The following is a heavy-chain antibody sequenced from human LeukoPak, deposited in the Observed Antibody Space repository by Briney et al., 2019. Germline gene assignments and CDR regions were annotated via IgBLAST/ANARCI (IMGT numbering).Heavy chain of an antibody. CDR1: GFTFSSYW. D-gene: IGHD6-13*01. CDR3: ARDAAGRGVFNWFDP. Sequence: GGSLRLSCAASGFTFSSYWMSWVRQAPGKGLEWVANIKQDGSEKYYVDSVKGRFTISRGNAKNSLYLQMNSLRAEDTAVYYCARDAAGRGVFNWFDPWGQGTLVTVSS. J-gene: IGHJ5*02. V-gene: IGHV3-7*01. CDR2: IKQDGSEK.